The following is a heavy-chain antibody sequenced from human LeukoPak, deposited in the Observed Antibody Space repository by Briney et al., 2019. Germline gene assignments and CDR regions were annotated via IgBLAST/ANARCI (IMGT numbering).Heavy chain of an antibody. CDR2: ISVSSRNVI. J-gene: IGHJ3*01. CDR3: ARDFGPRRYAFDV. CDR1: GFTFSSYS. V-gene: IGHV3-48*04. D-gene: IGHD3-16*01. Sequence: GGSLRLSCAASGFTFSSYSMNWVRQAPGKGLEWLSYISVSSRNVIDYADSVKGRFTISRDDAKNSLYLQMNSLRAEDTAVYFCARDFGPRRYAFDVWGQGTMITVSS.